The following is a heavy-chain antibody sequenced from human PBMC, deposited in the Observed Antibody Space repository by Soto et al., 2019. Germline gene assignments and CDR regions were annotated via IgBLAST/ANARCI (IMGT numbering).Heavy chain of an antibody. Sequence: QVQLVQSGAEVKKPGSSVKVSCKASGGTFSCYAISWVRQAPGQGLEWMGGIIPIFGTTNYAQKFQGRVTITADESTSTAYMELSSLRSEDTAMYYCARVVTVVKSFHYWYFDLWGRGTLVTVSS. CDR3: ARVVTVVKSFHYWYFDL. V-gene: IGHV1-69*12. CDR1: GGTFSCYA. CDR2: IIPIFGTT. D-gene: IGHD2-15*01. J-gene: IGHJ2*01.